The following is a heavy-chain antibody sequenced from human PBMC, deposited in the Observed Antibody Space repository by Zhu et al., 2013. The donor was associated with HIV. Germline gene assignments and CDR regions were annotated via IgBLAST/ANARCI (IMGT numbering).Heavy chain of an antibody. Sequence: QVHLVQSGAEVKKPGASVKVSCKASGYTFTTYYMHWVRQAPGQGLEWMGEIIPIFGVTNYAQRFQGRVTITADESTSTAYMELSSLRSEDTAVYYCARPEGYDNSGXVYWGQGTLVTVSS. CDR1: GYTFTTYY. CDR2: IIPIFGVT. V-gene: IGHV1-69*01. J-gene: IGHJ4*02. CDR3: ARPEGYDNSGXVY. D-gene: IGHD3-22*01.